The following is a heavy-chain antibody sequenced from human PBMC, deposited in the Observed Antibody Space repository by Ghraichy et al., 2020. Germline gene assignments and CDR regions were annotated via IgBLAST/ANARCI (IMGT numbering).Heavy chain of an antibody. CDR3: ASMFRGYFDY. D-gene: IGHD3-10*02. J-gene: IGHJ4*02. Sequence: SETLSLTCTVSGGSISSYYWSWIRQPPGKGLEWIGYIYYSGSTNYNPSLKSRVTISVDTSKNQFSLKLSSVTAADTAVYYCASMFRGYFDYWGQGTLVTVSS. CDR1: GGSISSYY. V-gene: IGHV4-59*01. CDR2: IYYSGST.